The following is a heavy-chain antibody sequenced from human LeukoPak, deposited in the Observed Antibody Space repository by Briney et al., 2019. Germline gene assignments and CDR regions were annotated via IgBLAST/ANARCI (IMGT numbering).Heavy chain of an antibody. CDR3: ARDRGGGYCSSTSCQEIYYYYYGMDV. J-gene: IGHJ6*02. CDR1: GYSFTSYW. Sequence: GEALKISCKGSGYSFTSYWIGLGRQMPGKGLEWMGIIYPGDSYTRYSPSFQGQVTISADKSLSTAYLQGSSLKASDTAMYYCARDRGGGYCSSTSCQEIYYYYYGMDVWGQGTTVTVSS. CDR2: IYPGDSYT. V-gene: IGHV5-51*01. D-gene: IGHD2-2*01.